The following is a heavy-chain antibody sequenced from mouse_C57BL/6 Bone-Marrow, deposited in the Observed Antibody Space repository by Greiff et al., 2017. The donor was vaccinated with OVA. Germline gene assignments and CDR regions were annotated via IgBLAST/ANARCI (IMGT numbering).Heavy chain of an antibody. J-gene: IGHJ4*01. CDR3: YWDGYAMDY. V-gene: IGHV10-1*01. CDR2: IRSKSNNYAT. D-gene: IGHD4-1*01. Sequence: EVKLQESGGGLVQPKGSLKLSCAASGFSFNTYAMNWVRQAPGKGLEWVARIRSKSNNYATYYADSVKDRFTISRDDSESMLYLQMNNLKTEDTAMYYLYWDGYAMDYWGQGTSVTVSS. CDR1: GFSFNTYA.